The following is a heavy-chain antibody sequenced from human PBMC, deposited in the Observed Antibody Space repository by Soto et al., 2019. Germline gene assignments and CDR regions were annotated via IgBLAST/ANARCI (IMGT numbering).Heavy chain of an antibody. D-gene: IGHD2-8*02. CDR2: TYYRSKWYN. J-gene: IGHJ6*03. V-gene: IGHV6-1*01. CDR1: GDSVSSNSAA. Sequence: SQTLSLTCAISGDSVSSNSAAWNWIRQSPSRGLELLGRTYYRSKWYNDYAVSVKSRITINPDTSKNQFSLQLNSVTPEDTAVYYCAREWGRWGSPKDYYYYMDVWGKGTTVTVSS. CDR3: AREWGRWGSPKDYYYYMDV.